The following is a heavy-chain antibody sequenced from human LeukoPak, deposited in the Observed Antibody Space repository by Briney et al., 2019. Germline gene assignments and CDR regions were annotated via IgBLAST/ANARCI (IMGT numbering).Heavy chain of an antibody. Sequence: GGSLRLSCVASGFTFSSYNMHWVRQAPDKGLEWVAVISYDGSNKYYADSVKGRSTISRDNSKNTLYLQVNSLRAEDTAMYYCARNILFAFDIWGQGTMVTVSS. CDR1: GFTFSSYN. V-gene: IGHV3-30*14. D-gene: IGHD2/OR15-2a*01. J-gene: IGHJ3*02. CDR3: ARNILFAFDI. CDR2: ISYDGSNK.